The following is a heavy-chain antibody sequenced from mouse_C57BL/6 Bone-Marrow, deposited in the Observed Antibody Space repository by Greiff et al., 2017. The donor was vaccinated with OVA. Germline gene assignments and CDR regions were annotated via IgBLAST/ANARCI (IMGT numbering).Heavy chain of an antibody. V-gene: IGHV7-1*01. CDR2: SRNKANDYTT. CDR1: GFTFSDFY. CDR3: ARDNWDWYFDV. D-gene: IGHD4-1*01. J-gene: IGHJ1*03. Sequence: EVKLVVSGGGLVQSGRSLRLSCATSGFTFSDFYMEWVRQAPGKGLEWIAASRNKANDYTTEYSASVKGRFIVSRDTSQSILYLQMNALRAEDTAIYYCARDNWDWYFDVWGTGTTVTVSS.